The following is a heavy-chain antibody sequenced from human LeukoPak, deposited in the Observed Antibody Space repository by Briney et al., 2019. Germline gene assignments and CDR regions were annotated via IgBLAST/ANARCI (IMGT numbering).Heavy chain of an antibody. J-gene: IGHJ4*02. CDR2: INWNGGRT. CDR3: ARGGDYGFSYFHF. D-gene: IGHD4-17*01. CDR1: GFTFDDYG. Sequence: GGSLRLSCAASGFTFDDYGLSWVRQAPGKGLEWVSAINWNGGRTGYADSVKGRFTISRDNARNSLYLQMNSLRAEDTALYYCARGGDYGFSYFHFWGQGTLVTVSS. V-gene: IGHV3-20*04.